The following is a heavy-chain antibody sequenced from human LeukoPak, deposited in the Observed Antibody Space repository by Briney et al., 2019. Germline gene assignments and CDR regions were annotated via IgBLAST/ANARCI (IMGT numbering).Heavy chain of an antibody. J-gene: IGHJ4*02. CDR1: GFIFSGYA. D-gene: IGHD6-19*01. V-gene: IGHV3-30*18. CDR2: TSYDGKNK. Sequence: GGSLRLSCAASGFIFSGYAMHWVRQSPGKGLEWVALTSYDGKNKYYGDSVKGRFTISRDNSKNTLYLQMNSLRAEDTAVYYCAKVFAVAGPFDYWGQGTLVTVSS. CDR3: AKVFAVAGPFDY.